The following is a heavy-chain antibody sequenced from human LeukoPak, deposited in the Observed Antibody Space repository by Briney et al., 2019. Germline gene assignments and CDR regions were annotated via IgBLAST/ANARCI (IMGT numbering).Heavy chain of an antibody. Sequence: GGSLRLSCAASGFTFSSYSMNWVRQAPGKGLEWVSSISSSSSYIYYADSVKGRFTISRDNAKNSLYLQMNSLRAEDTAVYYCARDRDIAVAGYYYYGMDVWGQRTTVTVSS. D-gene: IGHD6-19*01. V-gene: IGHV3-21*01. J-gene: IGHJ6*02. CDR3: ARDRDIAVAGYYYYGMDV. CDR2: ISSSSSYI. CDR1: GFTFSSYS.